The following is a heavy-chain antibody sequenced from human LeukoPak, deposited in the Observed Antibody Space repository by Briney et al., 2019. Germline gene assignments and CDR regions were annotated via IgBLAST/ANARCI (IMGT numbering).Heavy chain of an antibody. J-gene: IGHJ6*02. CDR1: GGSISSGGYY. CDR3: ARDRGSSWPLGYYYGMDV. CDR2: IYYSGST. Sequence: SETLSLTCTVSGGSISSGGYYWSWIRQHPGKGLEWIGYIYYSGSTYYNPSLKSRVTISVDTSKNQFSLKLSSVTAADTAVYYCARDRGSSWPLGYYYGMDVWGQGTTVTVSS. D-gene: IGHD6-13*01. V-gene: IGHV4-31*03.